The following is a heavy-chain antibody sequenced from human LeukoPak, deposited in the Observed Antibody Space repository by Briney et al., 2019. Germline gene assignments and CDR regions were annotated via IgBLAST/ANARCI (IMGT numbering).Heavy chain of an antibody. CDR2: IYHSGST. D-gene: IGHD3-10*01. V-gene: IGHV4-38-2*02. Sequence: TASETLSPTCVVSGYSISSGYYWGWIRQPPGKGLEWIGSIYHSGSTYYNPSLKSRVTISVDTSKNQFSLKLSSVTAADTAVYYCARDRGVWYFDLWGRGTLVIVSS. CDR3: ARDRGVWYFDL. J-gene: IGHJ2*01. CDR1: GYSISSGYY.